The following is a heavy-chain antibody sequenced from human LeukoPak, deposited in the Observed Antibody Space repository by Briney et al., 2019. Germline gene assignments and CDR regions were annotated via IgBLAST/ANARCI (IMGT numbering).Heavy chain of an antibody. Sequence: SETLSLTCSVSGGSISGYYWTWIRQPAGKGLEWIGRVYTSGSTPYNPSLTTRLTMSVDTSKNQFSLKLSSATAADTAVYYCARLITGTTTAFDIWGQGTMVTVSS. CDR1: GGSISGYY. D-gene: IGHD1-7*01. J-gene: IGHJ3*02. CDR3: ARLITGTTTAFDI. V-gene: IGHV4-4*07. CDR2: VYTSGST.